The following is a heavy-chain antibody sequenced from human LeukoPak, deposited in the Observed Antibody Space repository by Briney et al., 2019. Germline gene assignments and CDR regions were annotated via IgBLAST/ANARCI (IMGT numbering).Heavy chain of an antibody. CDR2: INHSGST. CDR1: GGSFSGYY. Sequence: SETLSLTCAVYGGSFSGYYWSWIRQPPGKGLEWIGEINHSGSTNYNPSLKSRVTISADTSKNQFSLKLSSVTAADTAVYYCACREAAAGTNWFDPWGQGTLVTVSS. D-gene: IGHD6-13*01. V-gene: IGHV4-34*01. CDR3: ACREAAAGTNWFDP. J-gene: IGHJ5*02.